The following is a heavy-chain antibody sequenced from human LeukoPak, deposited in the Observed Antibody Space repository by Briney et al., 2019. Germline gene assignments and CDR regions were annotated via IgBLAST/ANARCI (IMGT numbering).Heavy chain of an antibody. CDR1: GGSFSDYY. CDR3: ARGRDPY. V-gene: IGHV4-34*01. CDR2: INHSGST. D-gene: IGHD5-24*01. Sequence: SETLSLTCAVYGGSFSDYYWTWIRQPPGRGPEWIGEINHSGSTNYNPSLKSRVTISVDTSKSQFSLKLNSVTAADTAMYYCARGRDPYWGQGTLVTVSS. J-gene: IGHJ4*02.